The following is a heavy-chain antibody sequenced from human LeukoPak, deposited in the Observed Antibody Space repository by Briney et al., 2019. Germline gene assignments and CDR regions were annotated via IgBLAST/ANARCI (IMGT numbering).Heavy chain of an antibody. D-gene: IGHD6-13*01. V-gene: IGHV4-39*01. CDR2: IYYSGST. CDR3: ARHSGPYGSSWFDY. Sequence: SETLSLTCTVSGGSISSSSYYWGWIRQPPGKGLEWIGSIYYSGSTYYNPSLKSRVTISVDTSKNQFSLKLSSETAADTAVYYCARHSGPYGSSWFDYWGQGTLVTVSS. J-gene: IGHJ4*02. CDR1: GGSISSSSYY.